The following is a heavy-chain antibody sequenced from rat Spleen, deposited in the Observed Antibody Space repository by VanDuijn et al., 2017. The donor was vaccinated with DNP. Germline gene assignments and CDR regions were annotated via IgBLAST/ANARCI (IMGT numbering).Heavy chain of an antibody. D-gene: IGHD1-1*01. J-gene: IGHJ2*01. Sequence: EVQLVESGGGLVQPGRSLKLSCVASGFPFNKYWMAWIRQAPGKGLEWVASITNTGGTTYYPDSVKGRFTISRDNAKSTLYLQMNSLRSEDTATYYCTRENYYSGDYWGQGVMVTVSS. CDR1: GFPFNKYW. CDR3: TRENYYSGDY. CDR2: ITNTGGTT. V-gene: IGHV5-31*01.